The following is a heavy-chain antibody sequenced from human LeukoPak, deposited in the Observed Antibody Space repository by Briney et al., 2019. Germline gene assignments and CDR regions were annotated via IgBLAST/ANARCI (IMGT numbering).Heavy chain of an antibody. CDR1: GGSFSGYY. CDR2: INDSGST. CDR3: ARGLSRDIVVVPAANNFDY. V-gene: IGHV4-34*01. Sequence: PSETLSLTCAVYGGSFSGYYWSWIRRPPGKGLEWIGEINDSGSTNYNPSLKSRVTISVDTSKNQFSLKLSSVTAADTAVYYCARGLSRDIVVVPAANNFDYWGQGTLVTVSS. J-gene: IGHJ4*02. D-gene: IGHD2-2*01.